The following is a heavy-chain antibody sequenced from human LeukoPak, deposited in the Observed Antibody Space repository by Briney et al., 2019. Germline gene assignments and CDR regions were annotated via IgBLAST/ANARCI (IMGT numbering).Heavy chain of an antibody. D-gene: IGHD3-10*01. CDR3: AKTGATMVRGVIIGPFDY. CDR2: ISGSGGST. CDR1: GFTFSSYA. V-gene: IGHV3-23*01. J-gene: IGHJ4*02. Sequence: GGSLRLSCAASGFTFSSYAISWVRQAPGKGLEWVSAISGSGGSTYYADSVKGRFTISRDNSKNALYLQMNSLRAEDTAVYYCAKTGATMVRGVIIGPFDYWGQGTLVTVSS.